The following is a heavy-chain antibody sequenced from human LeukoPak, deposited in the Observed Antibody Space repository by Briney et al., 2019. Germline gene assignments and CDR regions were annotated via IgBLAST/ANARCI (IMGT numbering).Heavy chain of an antibody. CDR3: ARTSEPVTITMVRGGGDIWFDP. D-gene: IGHD3-10*01. J-gene: IGHJ5*02. CDR1: GGSFSGYY. CDR2: INHSGST. V-gene: IGHV4-34*01. Sequence: SETLSLTCAVYGGSFSGYYWSWIRQPPGKGLEWIGEINHSGSTNYNPSLKSRVTISVDTSKNQFSLKLSSVTAADTAVYYCARTSEPVTITMVRGGGDIWFDPWGQGTLVTVSS.